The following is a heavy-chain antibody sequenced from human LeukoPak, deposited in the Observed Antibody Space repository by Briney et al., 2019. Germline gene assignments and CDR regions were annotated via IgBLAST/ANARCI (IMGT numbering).Heavy chain of an antibody. CDR3: ARDHLVTN. Sequence: ASAKVSCKASGYTFTSHYMHWVRQAPGQGLEWTGIINPSGGSTSYAQKFQGRVTMTGDTSTSTVYMELSSLRSEDTAVYYCARDHLVTNWGQGTLVTVSS. CDR2: INPSGGST. CDR1: GYTFTSHY. D-gene: IGHD2-8*02. J-gene: IGHJ4*02. V-gene: IGHV1-46*01.